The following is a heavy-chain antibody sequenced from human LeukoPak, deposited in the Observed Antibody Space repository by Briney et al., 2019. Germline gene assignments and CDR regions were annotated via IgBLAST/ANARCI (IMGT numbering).Heavy chain of an antibody. Sequence: GGSLRLSCAASGFTFSTYVMHWVRQAPGKGLEYVSAISSNGTNTYYANSVKGRFTISRDNSKNTLYLQMGSLRAEDMAVYYCARAGARIVGATRAVYFDYWGQGTLVTVSS. CDR1: GFTFSTYV. D-gene: IGHD1-26*01. V-gene: IGHV3-64*01. CDR2: ISSNGTNT. J-gene: IGHJ4*02. CDR3: ARAGARIVGATRAVYFDY.